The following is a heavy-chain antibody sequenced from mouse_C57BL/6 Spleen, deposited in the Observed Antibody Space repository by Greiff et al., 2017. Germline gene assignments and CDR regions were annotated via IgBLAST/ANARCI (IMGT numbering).Heavy chain of an antibody. CDR2: IYPGDGDT. CDR3: ARGVITTAYFDY. Sequence: VQLQQSGPELVKPGASVKISCKASGYAFSSSWMNWVKQRPGKGLEWIGRIYPGDGDTNYNGKFKGKATLTADKSSSTAYMQLSSLTSEDSAVYFCARGVITTAYFDYWGQGTTLTVSS. CDR1: GYAFSSSW. D-gene: IGHD1-1*01. V-gene: IGHV1-82*01. J-gene: IGHJ2*01.